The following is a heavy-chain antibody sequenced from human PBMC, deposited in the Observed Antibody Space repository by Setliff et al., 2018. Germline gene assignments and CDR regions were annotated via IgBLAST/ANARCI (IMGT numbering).Heavy chain of an antibody. D-gene: IGHD6-19*01. V-gene: IGHV1-69*05. Sequence: GASVKVSCKDSRGTFSSYGITWGRQAPGQGLEWMGGIIPIFGTTDYAQKCQGRVTITTDESTSTAYMEISSLRSEDTAVYYCARSSAPQVVLAADFDFWGQGTPVTVSS. CDR1: RGTFSSYG. J-gene: IGHJ4*02. CDR3: ARSSAPQVVLAADFDF. CDR2: IIPIFGTT.